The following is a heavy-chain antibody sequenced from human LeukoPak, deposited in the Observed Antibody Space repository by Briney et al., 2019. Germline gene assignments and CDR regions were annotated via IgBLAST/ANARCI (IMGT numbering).Heavy chain of an antibody. V-gene: IGHV4-4*09. J-gene: IGHJ5*02. Sequence: YPSETLSLTCTVSGGSISSHYWSWIRQPPGKGLEWIGYIYSSGNTHYNPSLMSRVSMSVDTSKSQFSLKLSSVTAADTAVYYCARGELLLDWFDPWGQGTLVTVSS. D-gene: IGHD1-26*01. CDR1: GGSISSHY. CDR3: ARGELLLDWFDP. CDR2: IYSSGNT.